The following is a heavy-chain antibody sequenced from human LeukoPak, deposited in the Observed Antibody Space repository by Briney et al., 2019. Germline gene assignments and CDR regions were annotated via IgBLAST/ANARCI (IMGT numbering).Heavy chain of an antibody. V-gene: IGHV3-7*01. D-gene: IGHD2-15*01. J-gene: IGHJ4*02. CDR1: GFTFSSYW. Sequence: GGSLRLSCAASGFTFSSYWMSWVRQAPGKGLEWVANIKQDGSEKYYVDSVKGRFTISRDNAKNSLYLQMNSLRAEDTAVYYCARFRRGRDLGGSCYDYWGQGTLVTVSS. CDR3: ARFRRGRDLGGSCYDY. CDR2: IKQDGSEK.